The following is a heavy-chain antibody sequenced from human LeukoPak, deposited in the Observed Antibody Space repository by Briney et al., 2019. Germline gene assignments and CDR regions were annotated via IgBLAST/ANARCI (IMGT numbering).Heavy chain of an antibody. CDR2: SYYSRST. V-gene: IGHV4-59*01. CDR1: GGSISSYY. CDR3: ARTRAGYYGSGSFNDYYNMDV. J-gene: IGHJ6*03. D-gene: IGHD3-10*01. Sequence: PPEGLSLTCTVSGGSISSYYWTWIRPPPSKERERIGHSYYSRSTNYNPSLKCRVTISVDMSKTQFSLKLSSVTAADTAVYFCARTRAGYYGSGSFNDYYNMDVWGKGPTVTVSS.